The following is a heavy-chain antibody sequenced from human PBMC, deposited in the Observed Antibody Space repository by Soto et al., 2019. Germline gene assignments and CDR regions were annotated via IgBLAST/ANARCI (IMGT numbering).Heavy chain of an antibody. D-gene: IGHD2-15*01. CDR2: ISSKSSLI. V-gene: IGHV3-21*01. Sequence: EVQLVVSGGDLVTPGGSLRLSCAGSGFSFSDHGSSWVRQAPGKGLEWISSISSKSSLIYYADSVKGRFIISRDNTKNSLSLQMNSLRVDDTALYFCARACSHVYCSGGSCYDVWGQGALVTVSS. J-gene: IGHJ4*02. CDR1: GFSFSDHG. CDR3: ARACSHVYCSGGSCYDV.